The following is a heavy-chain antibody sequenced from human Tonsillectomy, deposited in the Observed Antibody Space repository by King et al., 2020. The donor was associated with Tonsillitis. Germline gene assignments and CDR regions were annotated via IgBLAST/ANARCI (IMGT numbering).Heavy chain of an antibody. CDR1: GGSFSDYP. CDR3: ARYRRSTSVGDFEY. V-gene: IGHV1-69*04. CDR2: IIPILDIV. Sequence: QLVQSGAEVKKPGSSVTVSCRPSGGSFSDYPISWVRQAPGRGLEWMGRIIPILDIVNYAQRFQDKVTNTADKSTSTAYMEVSSLRSEDTAVYYCARYRRSTSVGDFEYWGQGTLVTVSS. J-gene: IGHJ4*02. D-gene: IGHD2/OR15-2a*01.